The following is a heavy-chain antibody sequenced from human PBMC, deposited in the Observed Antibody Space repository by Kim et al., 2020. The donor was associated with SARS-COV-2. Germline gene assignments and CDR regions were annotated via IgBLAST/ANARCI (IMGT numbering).Heavy chain of an antibody. CDR1: GFTFSSYA. CDR2: ISYDGSNK. Sequence: GGSLRLSCAASGFTFSSYAMHWVRQAPGKGLEWVAVISYDGSNKYYADSVKGRFTISRDNSKNTLYLQMNSLRTEDTAVYYCARGGSIAPRGVYFYMDG. J-gene: IGHJ6*03. D-gene: IGHD6-6*01. CDR3: ARGGSIAPRGVYFYMDG. V-gene: IGHV3-30-3*01.